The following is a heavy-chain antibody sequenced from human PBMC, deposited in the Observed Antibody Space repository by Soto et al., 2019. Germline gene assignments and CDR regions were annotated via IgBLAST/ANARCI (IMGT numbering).Heavy chain of an antibody. V-gene: IGHV3-23*01. CDR3: AKDHKYQLLSGMDV. CDR2: ISGSGGST. J-gene: IGHJ6*02. CDR1: GFTFSSYA. D-gene: IGHD2-2*01. Sequence: PVGSLRLSCAASGFTFSSYAMSWVRQAPGKWLEWVSAISGSGGSTYYADSVKGRFTISRDNSKNTLYLQMNSLRAEDTAVYYCAKDHKYQLLSGMDVWGQGTTVTVSS.